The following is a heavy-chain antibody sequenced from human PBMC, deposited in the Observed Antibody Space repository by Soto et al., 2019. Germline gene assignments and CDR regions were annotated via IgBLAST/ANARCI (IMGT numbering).Heavy chain of an antibody. J-gene: IGHJ6*02. CDR3: ARWGGGLVVPDYYGMDG. Sequence: GGSLRLSCAASGFTFSGYDMHWVRQATGKGLEWVSAIGTAGDTYYPGSVKGRFTISRENAKNSLYLQMNSLRAGDTAVYYCARWGGGLVVPDYYGMDGWGQGTTVTVSS. D-gene: IGHD2-15*01. V-gene: IGHV3-13*01. CDR1: GFTFSGYD. CDR2: IGTAGDT.